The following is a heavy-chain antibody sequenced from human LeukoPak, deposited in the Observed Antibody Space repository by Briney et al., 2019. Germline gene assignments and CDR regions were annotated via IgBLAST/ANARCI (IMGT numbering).Heavy chain of an antibody. V-gene: IGHV3-30*18. CDR3: AKGKAVVGATNLWYFDY. Sequence: GGSLRLSCAASGFTFSSYGMHWVRQAPGKGLEWVAVISYDGSNKYYADSVKGRFTISRDNSKNTLYLQMNGLRAEDTAVYYCAKGKAVVGATNLWYFDYWGQGTLVTVSS. CDR2: ISYDGSNK. J-gene: IGHJ4*02. CDR1: GFTFSSYG. D-gene: IGHD1-26*01.